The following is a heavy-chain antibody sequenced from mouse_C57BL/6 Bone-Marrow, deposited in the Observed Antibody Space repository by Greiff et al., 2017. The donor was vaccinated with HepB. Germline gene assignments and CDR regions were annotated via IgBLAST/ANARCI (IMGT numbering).Heavy chain of an antibody. CDR3: AREGDYDGGLGFAY. D-gene: IGHD2-4*01. CDR1: GYTFTSYW. J-gene: IGHJ3*01. Sequence: QVQLQQPGAELVKPGASVKLSCKASGYTFTSYWMHWVKQRPGQGLEWIGMIHPNSGSTNYNEKFKSKATLTVDKSSSTAYMQLSSLTSEDSAVYYCAREGDYDGGLGFAYWGQGTLVTVSA. V-gene: IGHV1-64*01. CDR2: IHPNSGST.